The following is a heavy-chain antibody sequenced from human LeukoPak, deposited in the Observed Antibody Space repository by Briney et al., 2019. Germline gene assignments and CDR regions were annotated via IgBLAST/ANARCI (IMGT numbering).Heavy chain of an antibody. D-gene: IGHD4-17*01. CDR3: ARVKVNYGDYGGYDY. V-gene: IGHV3-53*01. CDR2: IYSGGNT. Sequence: PGGSLRLSCAASGVSVSSNYMSWVRQAPGRGLEWVSVIYSGGNTYYADSVKGRFIISRDNSKNTLYLQVNSLRAEDTAVYYCARVKVNYGDYGGYDYWGQGTLVTVSS. J-gene: IGHJ4*02. CDR1: GVSVSSNY.